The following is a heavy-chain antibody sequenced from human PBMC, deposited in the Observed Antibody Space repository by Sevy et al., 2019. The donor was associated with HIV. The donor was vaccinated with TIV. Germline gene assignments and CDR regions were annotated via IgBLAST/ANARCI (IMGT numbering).Heavy chain of an antibody. Sequence: GGSLRLSCAVAGFIFSDFTMHWVRQAPGKGLEWVAVISNDGSNQYYADSVRGRFTISRDNSKNTLYLQMNSLGAEDTAVYYCARARLEDYYYDIGGSWGQGTLVTVSS. D-gene: IGHD3-22*01. CDR3: ARARLEDYYYDIGGS. J-gene: IGHJ5*02. V-gene: IGHV3-30-3*01. CDR2: ISNDGSNQ. CDR1: GFIFSDFT.